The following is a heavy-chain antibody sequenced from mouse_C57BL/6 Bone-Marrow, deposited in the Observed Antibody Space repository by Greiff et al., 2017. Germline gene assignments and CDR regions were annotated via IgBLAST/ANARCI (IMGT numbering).Heavy chain of an antibody. Sequence: DVQLQESGAELVKPGASVKLSCTASGFNIKDYYMHWVKQRTEQGLEWIGRIDPEDGETKYAPKFQGKATITADTSSNTAYLQLSSLTSEDTAVYYCALDSSGSPYYAMDYWGQGTSVTVSS. J-gene: IGHJ4*01. V-gene: IGHV14-2*01. CDR2: IDPEDGET. CDR3: ALDSSGSPYYAMDY. D-gene: IGHD3-2*02. CDR1: GFNIKDYY.